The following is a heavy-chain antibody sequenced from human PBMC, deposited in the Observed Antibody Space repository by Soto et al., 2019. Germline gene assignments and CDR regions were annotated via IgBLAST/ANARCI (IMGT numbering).Heavy chain of an antibody. D-gene: IGHD3-16*01. CDR3: ARTGGYSLGTPFDY. V-gene: IGHV4-39*02. CDR1: GASISSSNYY. CDR2: IYYSGNT. Sequence: QLQLQDSGPGLVKPSETLSLSCTVSGASISSSNYYWGWIRQPPGKGLEWIGSIYYSGNTYYNPSLKIRVTISVDTSKNHFSLRLTSVTAADTAVYYCARTGGYSLGTPFDYWGQGTLVTVSS. J-gene: IGHJ4*02.